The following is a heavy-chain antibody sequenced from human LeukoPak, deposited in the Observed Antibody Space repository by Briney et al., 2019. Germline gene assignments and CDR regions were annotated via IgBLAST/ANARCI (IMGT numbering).Heavy chain of an antibody. V-gene: IGHV3-74*01. CDR1: GFTFSSYW. CDR2: IDRDGSRI. D-gene: IGHD2-2*02. Sequence: GGSLRLSCAVSGFTFSSYWMHWVRQAPGKGLVWVSRIDRDGSRINYADSVKGRFTISRDNGKNTLFLQMNSLRAEDTAVYYCAKASPDNTYAFDIWGQGTMVTVSS. CDR3: AKASPDNTYAFDI. J-gene: IGHJ3*02.